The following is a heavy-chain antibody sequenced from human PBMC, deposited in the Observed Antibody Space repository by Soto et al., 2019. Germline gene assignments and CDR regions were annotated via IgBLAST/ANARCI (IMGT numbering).Heavy chain of an antibody. CDR2: INHSGST. CDR1: GRSFSGYY. V-gene: IGHV4-34*01. J-gene: IGHJ4*02. CDR3: ARAYGGNSGVFDY. Sequence: QVQLQQWGAGLLKPSETLSLTCAVYGRSFSGYYWSWIRQPPGKGLEWIGEINHSGSTNYNPSLKSRVTISVDTSQNQFSLNLSSVTAAETAVYYCARAYGGNSGVFDYWGQGTLVTVSS. D-gene: IGHD4-17*01.